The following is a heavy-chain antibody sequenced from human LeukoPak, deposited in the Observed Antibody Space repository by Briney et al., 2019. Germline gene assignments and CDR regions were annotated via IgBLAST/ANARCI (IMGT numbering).Heavy chain of an antibody. CDR2: INAGNGNT. CDR1: EYTFTSYA. J-gene: IGHJ4*02. Sequence: GASVKVSCKAAEYTFTSYAMHWVRQAPGQRLEWMGWINAGNGNTKYSQKFQGRVTITRDTSASTAYMELSSLRSEDTAVYYCARVRYPGSAAFDYWGQGTLVTVSS. V-gene: IGHV1-3*01. D-gene: IGHD1-14*01. CDR3: ARVRYPGSAAFDY.